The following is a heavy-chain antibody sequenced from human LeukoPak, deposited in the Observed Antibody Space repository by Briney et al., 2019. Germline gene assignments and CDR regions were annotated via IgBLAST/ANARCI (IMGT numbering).Heavy chain of an antibody. D-gene: IGHD6-19*01. CDR1: GFTFSSYY. Sequence: KTGRSLRLSCAVSGFTFSSYYMSWIRQAPGKGLEWISYIGLNGYALDYADSVKGRFTISRDNAKNSLYLDMNSLRAEDTAVYYCARKDYSSGSFNYWGQGTLVTVSS. J-gene: IGHJ4*02. V-gene: IGHV3-11*04. CDR3: ARKDYSSGSFNY. CDR2: IGLNGYAL.